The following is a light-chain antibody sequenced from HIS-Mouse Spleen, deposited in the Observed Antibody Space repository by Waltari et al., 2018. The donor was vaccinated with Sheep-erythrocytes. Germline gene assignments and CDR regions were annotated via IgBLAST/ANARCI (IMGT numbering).Light chain of an antibody. Sequence: AIQLTQSPSSLSASVGDRVPITCRASQGISSAVAWYQQKPGKAPKLLIYDASSLESGVPSRFSGSGSGTDFTLTISSLQPEDFATYYCQQFNSYPLFTFGPGTKVDIK. CDR1: QGISSA. J-gene: IGKJ3*01. CDR3: QQFNSYPLFT. CDR2: DAS. V-gene: IGKV1-13*02.